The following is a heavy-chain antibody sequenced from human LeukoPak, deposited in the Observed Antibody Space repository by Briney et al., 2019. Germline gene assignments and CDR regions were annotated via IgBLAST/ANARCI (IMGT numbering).Heavy chain of an antibody. Sequence: GGSLRLSCAASGFTFSSYSMNWVRQAPGKGLEWVSYISSSSSTIYYADSVKGRFTISRDNAKNSLYLQMNSLRDEDTAVYYCARESFPVYDSRGYPEAFDIWGQGTMVTVSS. J-gene: IGHJ3*02. D-gene: IGHD3-22*01. CDR3: ARESFPVYDSRGYPEAFDI. CDR1: GFTFSSYS. CDR2: ISSSSSTI. V-gene: IGHV3-48*02.